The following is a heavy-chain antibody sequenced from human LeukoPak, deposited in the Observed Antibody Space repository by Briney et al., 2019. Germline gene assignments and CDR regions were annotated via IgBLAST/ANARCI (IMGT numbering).Heavy chain of an antibody. CDR1: GYSFTRYW. V-gene: IGHV5-51*01. J-gene: IGHJ4*02. CDR2: IYPGDSDT. CDR3: ARMVEAGYYYDTSGYYSD. Sequence: GESLKISCKGSGYSFTRYWIGWVRQMPGKGLEWMGIIYPGDSDTRYSPSFQGQVTISADKSISTAYLQWSSLKAPDTAMYYCARMVEAGYYYDTSGYYSDWGQGTLVTVSS. D-gene: IGHD3-22*01.